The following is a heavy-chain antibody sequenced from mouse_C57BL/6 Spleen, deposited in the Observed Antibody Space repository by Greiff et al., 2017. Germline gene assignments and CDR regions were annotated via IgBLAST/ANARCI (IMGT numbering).Heavy chain of an antibody. D-gene: IGHD2-4*01. V-gene: IGHV2-2*01. J-gene: IGHJ3*01. CDR2: IWSGGST. CDR3: ARKGENDYDLSFAY. Sequence: VQLKQSGPGLVQPSQSLSITCTVSGFSLTSYGVHWVRQSPGKGLEWLGVIWSGGSTDYNAAFISRLSISKDNSKSQVFFKMNSLQADDTAIYYCARKGENDYDLSFAYWGQGTLVTVSA. CDR1: GFSLTSYG.